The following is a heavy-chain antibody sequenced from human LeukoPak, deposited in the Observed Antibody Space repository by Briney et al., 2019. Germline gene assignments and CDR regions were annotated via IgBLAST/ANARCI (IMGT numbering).Heavy chain of an antibody. D-gene: IGHD5-18*01. V-gene: IGHV3-23*01. CDR1: GFTFSNYA. CDR2: ISSSGSTI. Sequence: GGSLRLSCAASGFTFSNYAMSWVRQAPGKGLEWVSYISSSGSTIYYADSVKGRFTISRDNSKNTLYLQMNSLRAEDTAVYYCAKDPGRGYTYSVDYWGQGTLVTVSS. CDR3: AKDPGRGYTYSVDY. J-gene: IGHJ4*02.